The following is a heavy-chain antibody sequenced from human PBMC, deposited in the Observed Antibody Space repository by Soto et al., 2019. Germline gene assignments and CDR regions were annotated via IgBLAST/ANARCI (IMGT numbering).Heavy chain of an antibody. CDR1: GGSISSYY. J-gene: IGHJ5*02. CDR2: IYYSGST. D-gene: IGHD2-8*01. CDR3: ARGYCTNGVCYPNWFDP. V-gene: IGHV4-59*01. Sequence: SETLSLTCTVSGGSISSYYWSWIRQPPGKGLEGMGYIYYSGSTNYNPSLKSRVTISVDTSKNQFSLKLSSVTAADTAVYYCARGYCTNGVCYPNWFDPWSQGTLVTVSS.